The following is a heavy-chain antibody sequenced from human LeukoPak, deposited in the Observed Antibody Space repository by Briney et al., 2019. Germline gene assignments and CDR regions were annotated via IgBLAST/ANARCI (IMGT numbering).Heavy chain of an antibody. D-gene: IGHD4-11*01. CDR2: ISGSGGST. CDR3: ARVSTVTLAFDY. CDR1: GFTFSSYA. Sequence: GGSLRLSCAASGFTFSSYAMSWVRQAPGKGLEWVSAISGSGGSTYYADSVKGRFTISRDNSKNTLYLQMNSLRAEDTAVYYCARVSTVTLAFDYWGQGTLVTVSS. J-gene: IGHJ4*02. V-gene: IGHV3-23*01.